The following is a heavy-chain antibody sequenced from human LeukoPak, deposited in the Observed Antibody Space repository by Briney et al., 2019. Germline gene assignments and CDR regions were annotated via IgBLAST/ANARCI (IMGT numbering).Heavy chain of an antibody. CDR3: AREDSSGWPKGY. CDR2: IYHSGST. J-gene: IGHJ4*02. Sequence: PSETLSLTCTVSGGSISSGIYYWGWIRQPPGKGLEWIGSIYHSGSTYYNPSLKSRVTISVDTSKNQFSLKLSSVTAADTAVYYCAREDSSGWPKGYWGQGTLVTVSS. D-gene: IGHD6-19*01. CDR1: GGSISSGIYY. V-gene: IGHV4-39*07.